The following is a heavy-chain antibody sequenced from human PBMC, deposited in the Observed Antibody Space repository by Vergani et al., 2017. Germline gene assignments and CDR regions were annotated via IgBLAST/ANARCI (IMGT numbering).Heavy chain of an antibody. V-gene: IGHV3-21*01. Sequence: EVQLVESGGGLVTPGGSLRLSCAASGFTFSSYSMNWVRQAPGKGLEWVSSISSNSSYIYYADSVKGGFTISRDNAKNSLYLQMNSLRAEDTAVYYCAGAVGCCSGGSCYSGLDYWGQRTLIAVSS. CDR1: GFTFSSYS. CDR2: ISSNSSYI. D-gene: IGHD2-15*01. CDR3: AGAVGCCSGGSCYSGLDY. J-gene: IGHJ4*02.